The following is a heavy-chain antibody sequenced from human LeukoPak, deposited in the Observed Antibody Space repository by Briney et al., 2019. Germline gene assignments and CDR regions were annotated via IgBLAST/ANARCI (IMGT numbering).Heavy chain of an antibody. CDR1: GGSFSGYY. Sequence: PSETLSLTCAVYGGSFSGYYWSWIRQPPGKGLEWIGEINHSGSTNYNPSLKSRVTIPADTSKNQFSLKLSSMTAAATAVYYCARSRPKPREQDYWGQGTLVTVSS. D-gene: IGHD1/OR15-1a*01. CDR2: INHSGST. V-gene: IGHV4-34*01. J-gene: IGHJ4*02. CDR3: ARSRPKPREQDY.